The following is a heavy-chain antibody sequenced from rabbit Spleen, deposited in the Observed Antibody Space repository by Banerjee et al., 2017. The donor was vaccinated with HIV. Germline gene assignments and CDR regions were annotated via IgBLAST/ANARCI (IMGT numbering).Heavy chain of an antibody. D-gene: IGHD1-1*01. CDR2: IYAGSSGTT. CDR1: GFSFSSSYW. V-gene: IGHV1S40*01. J-gene: IGHJ6*01. Sequence: QSLEEPGGDLVTPGASLTLTCTASGFSFSSSYWMCWVRQAPGKGLEWIACIYAGSSGTTYYASWAKGRFTISKTSSTTVTLQMTSLTVADTATYFCARDTSSSFSSYGMDLWGPGTLVTVS. CDR3: ARDTSSSFSSYGMDL.